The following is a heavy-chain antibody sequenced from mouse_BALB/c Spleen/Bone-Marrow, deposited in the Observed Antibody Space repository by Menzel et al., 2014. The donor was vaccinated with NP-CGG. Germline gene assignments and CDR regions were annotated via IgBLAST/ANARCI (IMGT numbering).Heavy chain of an antibody. CDR1: GFTFSSYT. J-gene: IGHJ3*01. CDR2: ISSGGSYT. CDR3: TRDRYYGNSFAY. Sequence: EVQVVESGGGLVKPGGSLELSCAASGFTFSSYTMSWIRQTPEKRLEWVATISSGGSYTYYPDSVRGRFTISRDNAKNTLYLQMISLKSEDTAMYYCTRDRYYGNSFAYWGQGTLVTVSA. D-gene: IGHD2-1*01. V-gene: IGHV5-6-4*01.